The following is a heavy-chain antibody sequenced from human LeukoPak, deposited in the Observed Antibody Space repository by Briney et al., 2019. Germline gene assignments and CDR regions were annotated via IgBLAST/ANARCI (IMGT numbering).Heavy chain of an antibody. V-gene: IGHV4-59*01. CDR2: IYYRGST. J-gene: IGHJ5*02. CDR1: GGSISSFQ. D-gene: IGHD6-19*01. Sequence: MSSETLSLTCTVSGGSISSFQWSWIRQPPGKGLEWIGYIYYRGSTNYNPSLKSRVTISVDTSKNQVSLKLSSVTAAGTAVYYCARDMVAGTGWFDPWGQGTLVTVSS. CDR3: ARDMVAGTGWFDP.